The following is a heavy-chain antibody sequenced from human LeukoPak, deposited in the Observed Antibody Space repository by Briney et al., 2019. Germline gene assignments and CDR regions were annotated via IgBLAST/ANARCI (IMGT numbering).Heavy chain of an antibody. D-gene: IGHD3-22*01. CDR3: ARAHYYDSSGLDF. V-gene: IGHV3-9*01. Sequence: GGSLRLSCAASGFTFDDYAMHWVRQAPGKGLEWVSGISWNSGSIGYADSVKGRFTISRDNAKNSLYLQMNSLRAEDTAVYYCARAHYYDSSGLDFWGQGTLVTVSS. CDR2: ISWNSGSI. J-gene: IGHJ4*02. CDR1: GFTFDDYA.